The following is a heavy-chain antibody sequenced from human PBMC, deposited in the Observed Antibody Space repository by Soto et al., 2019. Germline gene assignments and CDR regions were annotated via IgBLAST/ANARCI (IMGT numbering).Heavy chain of an antibody. Sequence: GGSLRLSCAASGFTFSDYYMSWIRQAPGKGLEWVSYISSSGSTIYYADSVKGRFTISRDNAKDSLYLQMNSLRAEDTAVYYCARARITILGVVPGETDYWGQGTLVTVSS. J-gene: IGHJ4*02. V-gene: IGHV3-11*01. CDR3: ARARITILGVVPGETDY. CDR1: GFTFSDYY. CDR2: ISSSGSTI. D-gene: IGHD3-3*01.